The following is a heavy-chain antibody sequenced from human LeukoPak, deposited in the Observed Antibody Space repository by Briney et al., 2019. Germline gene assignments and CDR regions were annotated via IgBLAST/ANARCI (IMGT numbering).Heavy chain of an antibody. V-gene: IGHV4-59*01. J-gene: IGHJ4*02. CDR3: ARLTSYDYDSGVRDY. D-gene: IGHD3-10*01. Sequence: PSETLSLTCTVSGGSISSYYWTWIRQPPGKGLEWIGYIYYSGSTNYNPSLKSRVTISVDPSKNQFSLKLSSVTAADTAVYYCARLTSYDYDSGVRDYWGQGTLVTVSS. CDR2: IYYSGST. CDR1: GGSISSYY.